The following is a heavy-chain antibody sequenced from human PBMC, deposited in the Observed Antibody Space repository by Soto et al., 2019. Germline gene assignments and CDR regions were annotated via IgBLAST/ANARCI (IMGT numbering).Heavy chain of an antibody. CDR2: IYYDGST. CDR1: GGSINSNNYY. D-gene: IGHD2-15*01. CDR3: AKVVVAATRHTDFDS. Sequence: SETLSLTCTVSGGSINSNNYYWAWIRQPPGKGLAWIASIYYDGSTYYNPSLKSRVSISVDTSKNHFSLKLSSATAADTAVYYCAKVVVAATRHTDFDSWGQGTMVTVSS. J-gene: IGHJ4*02. V-gene: IGHV4-39*02.